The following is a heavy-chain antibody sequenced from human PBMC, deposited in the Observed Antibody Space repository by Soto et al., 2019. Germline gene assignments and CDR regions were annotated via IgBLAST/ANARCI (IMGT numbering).Heavy chain of an antibody. V-gene: IGHV1-69*06. CDR3: ARGELLGIYYYYGMDV. CDR1: GGTFSSYA. J-gene: IGHJ6*02. D-gene: IGHD1-26*01. Sequence: SVKVSCKASGGTFSSYAISWVRQAPGQGLEWMGGIIPIFGTANYAQKFQGRVTITADKSTSTAYMELSSLRSEDTAVYYCARGELLGIYYYYGMDVWGQGTTVTVSS. CDR2: IIPIFGTA.